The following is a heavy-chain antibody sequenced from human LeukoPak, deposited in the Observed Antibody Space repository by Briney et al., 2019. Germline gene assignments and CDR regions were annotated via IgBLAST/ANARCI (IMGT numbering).Heavy chain of an antibody. CDR3: ATIAPDIVVVVAASYYYYYMDV. V-gene: IGHV1-3*03. Sequence: GASVKVSCKASGYTFTFYAIHWVRQAPGQRPEWMGWINTGHGDTKYSQEFQGRVTITRDTSASTAYMELSSLKSEDTAVYYCATIAPDIVVVVAASYYYYYMDVWGKGTTVTISS. D-gene: IGHD2-15*01. J-gene: IGHJ6*03. CDR1: GYTFTFYA. CDR2: INTGHGDT.